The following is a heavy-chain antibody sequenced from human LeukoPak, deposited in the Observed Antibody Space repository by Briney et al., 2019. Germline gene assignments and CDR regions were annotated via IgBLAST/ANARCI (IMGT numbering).Heavy chain of an antibody. J-gene: IGHJ4*02. CDR1: GGSFSGYY. D-gene: IGHD5-12*01. V-gene: IGHV4-34*01. CDR3: AREMDIVATIPYPMFDY. Sequence: PSETLSLTCAVYGGSFSGYYWSWIRQPPGKGLEWIGEINHSGSTNYNPSLKSRVTISVDTSKNQFSLKLSSVTAADTAVYYCAREMDIVATIPYPMFDYWGQGTLVTVSS. CDR2: INHSGST.